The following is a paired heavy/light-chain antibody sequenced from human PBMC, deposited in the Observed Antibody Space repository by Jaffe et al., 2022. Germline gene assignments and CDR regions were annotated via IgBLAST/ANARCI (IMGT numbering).Light chain of an antibody. CDR3: QQHYSAPYT. CDR2: WAS. V-gene: IGKV4-1*01. Sequence: DIVMTQSPDSLAVSLGERATINCKSSQSVLYSSNNKNYLAWYQQKAGQPPKLLIYWASARESGVPDRFSGSGSETDFALTISSLQAEDVAVYYCQQHYSAPYTFGQGTKLEIK. CDR1: QSVLYSSNNKNY. J-gene: IGKJ2*01.
Heavy chain of an antibody. CDR2: ITLKGNT. V-gene: IGHV4-61*02. CDR3: ARALQDTTRATALGY. J-gene: IGHJ4*02. D-gene: IGHD5-18*01. CDR1: GGSISSGDYY. Sequence: QVQLQESGPGLVKPSQTLSLTCTVSGGSISSGDYYWNWIRQPAGRGLEWIGRITLKGNTDYNPSLKSRVTISVDLSKNQFSLKLTSVTAADTAFYYCARALQDTTRATALGYWGQGTLVTVSS.